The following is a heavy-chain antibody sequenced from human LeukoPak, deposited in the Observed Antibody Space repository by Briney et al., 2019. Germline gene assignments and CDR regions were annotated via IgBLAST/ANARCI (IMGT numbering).Heavy chain of an antibody. J-gene: IGHJ4*02. V-gene: IGHV3-23*01. CDR2: ISGSGGST. Sequence: PGGSLRLSCAASGFTFSSYAMSWVRQAPGKGLEWVSAISGSGGSTFYADSVKGRFTISRDNSKNTLYLQMNSLRAEDTAVYYCARGYYYGSGSYGALTDWGQGTLVTVSS. CDR3: ARGYYYGSGSYGALTD. CDR1: GFTFSSYA. D-gene: IGHD3-10*01.